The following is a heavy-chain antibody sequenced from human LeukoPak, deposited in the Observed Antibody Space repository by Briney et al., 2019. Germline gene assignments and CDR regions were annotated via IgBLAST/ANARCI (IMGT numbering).Heavy chain of an antibody. D-gene: IGHD3-22*01. CDR2: ISSSSSTI. Sequence: GGSLRLSCAASGFTFSIYSMNWVRQAPGEGLEWVSYISSSSSTIYYADSVKGRFTISRDNSKNTLYLQMNSLRAEDTALYYCAKDLYYYDSSGYALGYWGQGTLVTVSA. V-gene: IGHV3-48*01. J-gene: IGHJ4*02. CDR1: GFTFSIYS. CDR3: AKDLYYYDSSGYALGY.